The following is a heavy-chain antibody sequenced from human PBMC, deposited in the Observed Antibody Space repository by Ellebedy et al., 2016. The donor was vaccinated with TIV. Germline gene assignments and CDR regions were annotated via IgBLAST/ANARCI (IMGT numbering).Heavy chain of an antibody. CDR3: ARDRGDGYNQIDY. CDR2: ISHDGSNK. V-gene: IGHV3-30-3*01. CDR1: GFTFSTYG. Sequence: GGSLRLSXAASGFTFSTYGIHWVRQTPGRGLESVAVISHDGSNKYYADSVKGRFTISRDNSNNTLYLQMNSLRDEDTALYYCARDRGDGYNQIDYWGQGTLVTVST. D-gene: IGHD5-24*01. J-gene: IGHJ4*02.